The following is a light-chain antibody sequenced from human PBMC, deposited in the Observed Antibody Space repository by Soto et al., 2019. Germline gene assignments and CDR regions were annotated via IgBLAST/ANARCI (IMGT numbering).Light chain of an antibody. J-gene: IGKJ1*01. Sequence: DIQLTQSPSFLSASVGDRVTITCRASQDISSNLAWYQQKPGRAPKLLIFGASTLQSGVPSRFSGSGSGTDFTLTISSLQPEDFATYFCQKLNAYPPWTFGQGTKVEIK. CDR1: QDISSN. CDR2: GAS. V-gene: IGKV1-9*01. CDR3: QKLNAYPPWT.